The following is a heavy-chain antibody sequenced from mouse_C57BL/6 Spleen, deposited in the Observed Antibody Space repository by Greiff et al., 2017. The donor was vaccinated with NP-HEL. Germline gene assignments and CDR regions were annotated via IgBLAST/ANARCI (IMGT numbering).Heavy chain of an antibody. CDR2: IWSGGST. D-gene: IGHD2-3*01. V-gene: IGHV2-2*01. CDR3: ARKGDGYYFDY. J-gene: IGHJ2*01. Sequence: QVQLKESGPGLVQPSQSLSITCTVSGFSLTSYGVHWVRQSPGKGLEWLGVIWSGGSTDYNAAFISRLSISKDNSKSQVFFKMTSLQADDTAIYYCARKGDGYYFDYWGQGTTLTVSS. CDR1: GFSLTSYG.